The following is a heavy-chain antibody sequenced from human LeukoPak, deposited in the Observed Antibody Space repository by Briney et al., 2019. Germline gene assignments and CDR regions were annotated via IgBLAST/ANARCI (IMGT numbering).Heavy chain of an antibody. V-gene: IGHV4-4*02. D-gene: IGHD3-22*01. CDR1: GGSISSSNW. J-gene: IGHJ3*02. Sequence: PSETLSLTCAVSGGSISSSNWWSWVHQPPGKGLEWIGEIYHSGSTNYNPSLKSRVTISVDKSKNQFSLELSSVTAADTAVYYCARMDYDTYAFDIWGQGTMVTVSS. CDR3: ARMDYDTYAFDI. CDR2: IYHSGST.